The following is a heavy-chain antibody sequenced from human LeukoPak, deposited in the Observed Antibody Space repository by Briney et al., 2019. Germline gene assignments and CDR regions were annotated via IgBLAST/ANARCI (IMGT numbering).Heavy chain of an antibody. CDR3: ARVTGIAAAGEIDY. J-gene: IGHJ4*02. CDR1: GFTFSSYS. V-gene: IGHV3-21*04. Sequence: GGSLRLSCAASGFTFSSYSMNWVRQAPGKGLEWVSSISSSSSYIYYADSVKGRFTISRDNSKNTLYLQMNSLRAEDTAVYYCARVTGIAAAGEIDYWGQGTLVTVSS. D-gene: IGHD6-13*01. CDR2: ISSSSSYI.